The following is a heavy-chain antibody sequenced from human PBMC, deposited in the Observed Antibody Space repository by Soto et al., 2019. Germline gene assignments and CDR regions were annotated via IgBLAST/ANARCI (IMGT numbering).Heavy chain of an antibody. CDR1: VGSIRSGGYC. Sequence: QVQLQESGPGLVKPSQTLALTCSVYVGSIRSGGYCWGWIRQQAGQVLVWIAYIYNSGTTYYNPSIKSPVTISVDTSKNQFSLKLSSVTATETAVYYCARSSPSATYFDNRGQGTLVTLSS. CDR2: IYNSGTT. CDR3: ARSSPSATYFDN. D-gene: IGHD2-2*01. V-gene: IGHV4-31*01. J-gene: IGHJ4*02.